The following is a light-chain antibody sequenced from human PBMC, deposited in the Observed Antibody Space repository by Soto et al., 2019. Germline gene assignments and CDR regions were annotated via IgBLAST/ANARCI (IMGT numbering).Light chain of an antibody. J-gene: IGKJ4*01. CDR1: QSVYSN. CDR3: QQYNKWPLT. CDR2: EAS. V-gene: IGKV3-15*01. Sequence: EIVMTQSPATLSVSPGERATLACRASQSVYSNLAWYQQNPGQPPRLLVYEASTRATGIPARFSGSGSGTEFTLTISSLQSEDCAVYDCQQYNKWPLTFGGGTKVEVK.